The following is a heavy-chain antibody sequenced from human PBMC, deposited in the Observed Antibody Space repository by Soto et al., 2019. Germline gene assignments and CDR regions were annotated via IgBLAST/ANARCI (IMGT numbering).Heavy chain of an antibody. CDR3: ARDGYAYGPYNYFDP. CDR1: GYIFTNYY. Sequence: QVQLVQSGTEVKRPGASVKLSCEASGYIFTNYYIHWVRQAPGHGLEWMGIINPRDGSTTFALKFQGSVTLTSDTSTSTVYMELSSLRSEDTAVYYCARDGYAYGPYNYFDPWGQGTLVTVSS. V-gene: IGHV1-46*01. D-gene: IGHD5-18*01. CDR2: INPRDGST. J-gene: IGHJ5*02.